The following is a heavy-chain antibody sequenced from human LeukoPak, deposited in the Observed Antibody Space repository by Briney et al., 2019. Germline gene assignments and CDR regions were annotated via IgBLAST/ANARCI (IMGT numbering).Heavy chain of an antibody. CDR1: GFTFADYS. Sequence: GGSLRLSCAASGFTFADYSMNWVRQAPGKGLEWVSAIYTGGSTYYAGSVKGRFTISRDNSKNTLYLQMNSLRAEDTAVYYCANEIAAAGRDWGQGTLVTVSS. CDR3: ANEIAAAGRD. D-gene: IGHD6-13*01. J-gene: IGHJ4*02. CDR2: IYTGGST. V-gene: IGHV3-66*01.